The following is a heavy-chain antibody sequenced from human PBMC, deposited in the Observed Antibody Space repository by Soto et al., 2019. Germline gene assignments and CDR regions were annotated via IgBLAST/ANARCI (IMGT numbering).Heavy chain of an antibody. D-gene: IGHD3-10*01. V-gene: IGHV1-69*13. Sequence: SVKVSCKASGGTFSSYAISWVRQAPGQGLEWMGGIIPIFGTANYAQKFQGRVTITADESTSTAYMELSSLRSEDTAVYYCARDRDYGSGSYYMRGDAFDIWGQGTVVTVAS. CDR3: ARDRDYGSGSYYMRGDAFDI. CDR2: IIPIFGTA. CDR1: GGTFSSYA. J-gene: IGHJ3*02.